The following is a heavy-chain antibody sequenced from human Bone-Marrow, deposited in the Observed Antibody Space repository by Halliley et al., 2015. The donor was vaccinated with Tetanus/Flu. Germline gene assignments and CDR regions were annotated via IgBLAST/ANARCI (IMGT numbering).Heavy chain of an antibody. Sequence: GLEWISYISRDSSPIVYTDSVAGRFTISRDNANKTLFLQMNRLRDDDTAMYYCARTRGYSDSWGQGTLVTVS. J-gene: IGHJ4*02. D-gene: IGHD2-15*01. V-gene: IGHV3-48*02. CDR2: ISRDSSPI. CDR3: ARTRGYSDS.